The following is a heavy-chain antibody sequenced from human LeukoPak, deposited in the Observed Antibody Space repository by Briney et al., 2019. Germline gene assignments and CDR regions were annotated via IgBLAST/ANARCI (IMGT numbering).Heavy chain of an antibody. D-gene: IGHD6-13*01. CDR3: SYSSSSKVDYYYGMDV. CDR1: GGSISSGDYY. CDR2: IYYSGST. V-gene: IGHV4-30-4*03. Sequence: PSQTLSLTCTVSGGSISSGDYYWSWIRQPPGKGLEWIGYIYYSGSTYYNPSLKSRVTISVDTSKNQFSLKLSSVTAADTAVYYCSYSSSSKVDYYYGMDVWGQGTTVTVSS. J-gene: IGHJ6*02.